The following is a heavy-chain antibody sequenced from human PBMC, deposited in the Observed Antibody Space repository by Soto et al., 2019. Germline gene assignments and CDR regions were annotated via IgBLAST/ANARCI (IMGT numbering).Heavy chain of an antibody. CDR3: ARQSLSYYYDSSGYYSFDY. Sequence: LSLTCAVSGGSISSGGYSWSWIRQPPGKGLEWIGYIYHSGSTYYNPSLKSRVTISVDRSKNQFSLKLSSVTAADTAVYYCARQSLSYYYDSSGYYSFDYWGQGTLVTVSS. CDR2: IYHSGST. J-gene: IGHJ4*02. D-gene: IGHD3-22*01. CDR1: GGSISSGGYS. V-gene: IGHV4-30-2*01.